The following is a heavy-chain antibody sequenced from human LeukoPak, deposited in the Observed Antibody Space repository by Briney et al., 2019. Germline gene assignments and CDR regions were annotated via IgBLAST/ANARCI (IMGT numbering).Heavy chain of an antibody. CDR3: ARQRNWGSGS. V-gene: IGHV4-39*01. J-gene: IGHJ5*02. CDR1: GGSISSYY. D-gene: IGHD7-27*01. CDR2: IYYSGST. Sequence: KPSETLSLTCTVSGGSISSYYWGWICQPPGKGLEWIGSIYYSGSTYYNPSLKSRLTTSVDTSKNQFSLRLSSVTAADTAVYYCARQRNWGSGSWGQGTLVTVSS.